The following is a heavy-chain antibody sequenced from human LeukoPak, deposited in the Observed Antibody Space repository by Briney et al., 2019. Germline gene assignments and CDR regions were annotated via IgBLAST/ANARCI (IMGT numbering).Heavy chain of an antibody. CDR3: AKDHPSCGGRDCLLFDN. J-gene: IGHJ4*02. CDR1: GFTFSTFA. V-gene: IGHV3-23*01. D-gene: IGHD2-21*01. Sequence: GGSLRLSFAASGFTFSTFAMSWGRQAPGKGLEWVSTITRSGAAEYYADSVKGRFTISRDNSKNTLYLQMDSLSAEDTALYYCAKDHPSCGGRDCLLFDNWGQGTLVTVSS. CDR2: ITRSGAAE.